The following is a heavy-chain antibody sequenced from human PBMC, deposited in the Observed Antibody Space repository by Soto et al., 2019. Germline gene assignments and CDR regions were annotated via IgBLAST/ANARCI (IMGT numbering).Heavy chain of an antibody. D-gene: IGHD3-10*01. J-gene: IGHJ6*02. V-gene: IGHV4-59*01. CDR2: IYYSGST. Sequence: SETLSLTCTVSGGSISSYYWSWIRQPPGKGLEWIGDIYYSGSTNYNPSLKSRVTISVDTSKNQFSLKLSSVTAADTAVYYCARGGAGSGSYYKVGYYYYYGMDVWGQGTTVTVSS. CDR1: GGSISSYY. CDR3: ARGGAGSGSYYKVGYYYYYGMDV.